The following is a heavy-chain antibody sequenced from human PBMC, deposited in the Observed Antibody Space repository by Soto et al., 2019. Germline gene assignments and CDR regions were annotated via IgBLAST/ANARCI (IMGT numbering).Heavy chain of an antibody. Sequence: QVQLVQSGAEVKKPGSSVKVSCKASGGTLSSYAISWVRQAPGQGLEWMGGIIPIFGTANYAQKFQGRVTMTADESTSTAYMELSSLRSEDTAVYYCARFRVVLRFLEWFPAHAFDIWGQGTMVTVSS. J-gene: IGHJ3*02. CDR1: GGTLSSYA. CDR2: IIPIFGTA. CDR3: ARFRVVLRFLEWFPAHAFDI. V-gene: IGHV1-69*01. D-gene: IGHD3-3*01.